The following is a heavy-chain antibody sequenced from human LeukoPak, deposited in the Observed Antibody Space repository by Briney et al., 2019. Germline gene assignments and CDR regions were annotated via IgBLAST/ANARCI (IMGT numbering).Heavy chain of an antibody. CDR2: IIPIFGTA. Sequence: SVKVSCKASGGTFSSYAISWVRQAPGQGLEWMGGIIPIFGTANYAQKFQGRVTITADESTSTAYMELSSLRSEDTAVYYCARVDAEGSGVKYFDYWGQGTLVTVSS. CDR1: GGTFSSYA. CDR3: ARVDAEGSGVKYFDY. V-gene: IGHV1-69*01. D-gene: IGHD3-10*01. J-gene: IGHJ4*02.